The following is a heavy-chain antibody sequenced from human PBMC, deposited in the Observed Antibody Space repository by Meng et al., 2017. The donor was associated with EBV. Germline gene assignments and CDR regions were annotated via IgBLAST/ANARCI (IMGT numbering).Heavy chain of an antibody. CDR1: GYTFASHW. V-gene: IGHV1-46*01. CDR3: ARGTPWRSYPDY. D-gene: IGHD1-26*01. CDR2: INPSDGNT. J-gene: IGHJ4*02. Sequence: GELVQAGAGVKKPGGSVKVSCKAAGYTFASHWMHWVRQHPGQGLEWMGIINPSDGNTMYEQKFQGRVTVTADSPTATAYIVMRNLRSDDTAVYYCARGTPWRSYPDYWGPGTLVTVSS.